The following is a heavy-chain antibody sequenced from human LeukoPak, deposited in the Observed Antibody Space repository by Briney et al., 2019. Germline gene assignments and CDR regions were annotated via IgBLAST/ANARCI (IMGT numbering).Heavy chain of an antibody. CDR2: IYYSGST. CDR1: GGSISSSSSF. V-gene: IGHV4-39*01. J-gene: IGHJ4*02. Sequence: SETLSLTCTVSGGSISSSSSFWGWIRQPPGKGLEWIASIYYSGSTYYIPSLKSRVTISVDTSNNQFSLKLSSVTAADTAVYFCARHAHNLNHAKTFDYWGQGTLVTVSS. D-gene: IGHD1-14*01. CDR3: ARHAHNLNHAKTFDY.